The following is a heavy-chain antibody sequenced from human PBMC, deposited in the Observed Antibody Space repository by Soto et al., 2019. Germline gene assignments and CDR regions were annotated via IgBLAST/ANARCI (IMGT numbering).Heavy chain of an antibody. V-gene: IGHV4-59*01. Sequence: PSETLSLTCTVSGGSISSYYWSWIRQPPGKGLEWIGYIYYSGSTNYNPSLKSRVTISVDTSKNQFSLKLSSVTAADTAVYYCARDSRLAAAAHNWFDPWGQGTLVTVSS. D-gene: IGHD6-13*01. J-gene: IGHJ5*02. CDR1: GGSISSYY. CDR3: ARDSRLAAAAHNWFDP. CDR2: IYYSGST.